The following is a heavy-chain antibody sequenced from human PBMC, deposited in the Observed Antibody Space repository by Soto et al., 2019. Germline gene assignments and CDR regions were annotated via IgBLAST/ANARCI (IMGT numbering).Heavy chain of an antibody. Sequence: QVQLVQSGAEVKKPGASVKVSCKASGYTFTSYDINWVRQATGQGLEWMGWMNPNSGNTGYAQKFQGRVTMTRNTSISTAYMELSSLRSEDTAVYFCARERSAAGTGWFDPWDQGTLVTVSS. CDR1: GYTFTSYD. V-gene: IGHV1-8*01. CDR3: ARERSAAGTGWFDP. CDR2: MNPNSGNT. J-gene: IGHJ5*02. D-gene: IGHD6-13*01.